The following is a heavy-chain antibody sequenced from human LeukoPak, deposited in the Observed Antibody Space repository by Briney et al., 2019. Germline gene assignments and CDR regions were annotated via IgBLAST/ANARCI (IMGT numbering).Heavy chain of an antibody. Sequence: SETLSLTCTVSGYSISSGYYWGWIRQPPGKGLEWIGSIYHSGSTYYNPSLKSRVTISVDTSKNQFSLKLSSVTAADTAVYYCARERRYCSGGSCYSERDAFDIWGQGTMVTVSS. J-gene: IGHJ3*02. V-gene: IGHV4-38-2*02. CDR1: GYSISSGYY. CDR3: ARERRYCSGGSCYSERDAFDI. D-gene: IGHD2-15*01. CDR2: IYHSGST.